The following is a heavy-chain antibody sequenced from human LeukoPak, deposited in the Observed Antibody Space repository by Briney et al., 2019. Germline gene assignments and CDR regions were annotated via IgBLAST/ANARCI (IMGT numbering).Heavy chain of an antibody. CDR1: GYTFTSYG. CDR2: ISAYNGNT. J-gene: IGHJ5*02. V-gene: IGHV1-18*01. Sequence: ASVKVSCKASGYTFTSYGISWVRQAPGQGLEWMGWISAYNGNTNYAQKLQGRVTMTTDTSTSTAYMELRSLRPDDTAVYYCASLCWGVPAADHDEGCYWFDPWGQGTLVTVSS. CDR3: ASLCWGVPAADHDEGCYWFDP. D-gene: IGHD2-2*01.